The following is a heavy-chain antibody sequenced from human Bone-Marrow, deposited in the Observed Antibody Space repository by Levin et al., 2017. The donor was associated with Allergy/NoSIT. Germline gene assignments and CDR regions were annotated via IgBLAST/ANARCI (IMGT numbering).Heavy chain of an antibody. CDR1: GGTFNSYT. CDR2: IIPKLGIA. CDR3: TRDRPTSGSPPYFDS. V-gene: IGHV1-69*04. Sequence: SVKVSCKASGGTFNSYTITWVRQAPGQGLEYMGRIIPKLGIASYAQKFQGRVTITADKSTYTAYMELTSLTSEDTALYYCTRDRPTSGSPPYFDSWGQGTLVTVSS. J-gene: IGHJ4*02. D-gene: IGHD1-26*01.